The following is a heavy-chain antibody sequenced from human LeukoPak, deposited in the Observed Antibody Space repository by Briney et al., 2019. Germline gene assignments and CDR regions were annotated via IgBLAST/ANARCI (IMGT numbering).Heavy chain of an antibody. J-gene: IGHJ5*02. D-gene: IGHD3-10*01. V-gene: IGHV3-73*01. CDR1: GITFSGSA. CDR2: IRRNRDNYAT. CDR3: TRRFGVNSWWFDP. Sequence: GGSLRLSCEASGITFSGSAMHWVRQAPGKGLEWVGRIRRNRDNYATAYAASVKGRFTISRDDLKDTAYLQMSSLKTEDTAVYYCTRRFGVNSWWFDPWGQGTLVTVSS.